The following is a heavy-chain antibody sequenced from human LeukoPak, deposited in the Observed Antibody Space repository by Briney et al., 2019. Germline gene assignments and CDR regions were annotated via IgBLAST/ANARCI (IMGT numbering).Heavy chain of an antibody. CDR3: ARLRYTYGPFDY. Sequence: SETLSLTCTVSGGSISSYYWSWIRQPPGKGLEWIGYMYYSGSTNYNPSLKSRVTISVDTSKNQFSLKLSSVTAADTAVYYCARLRYTYGPFDYWGQGILVTVSS. V-gene: IGHV4-59*08. D-gene: IGHD5-18*01. J-gene: IGHJ4*02. CDR1: GGSISSYY. CDR2: MYYSGST.